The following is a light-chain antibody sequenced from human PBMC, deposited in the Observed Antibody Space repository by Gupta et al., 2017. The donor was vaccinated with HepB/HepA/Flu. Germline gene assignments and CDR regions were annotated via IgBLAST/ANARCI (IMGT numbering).Light chain of an antibody. CDR1: TGAVTSGHY. CDR2: DTS. Sequence: QAVVTQEPSLTVSPGGTVTLTCGSSTGAVTSGHYPYWFQQKPVQAPRKLIYDTSNTHAWTPARFSGSRRGGKAALTLSGAQSEDEAEYYCLLSDSGAQVFGGGTKLTVL. J-gene: IGLJ2*01. V-gene: IGLV7-46*01. CDR3: LLSDSGAQV.